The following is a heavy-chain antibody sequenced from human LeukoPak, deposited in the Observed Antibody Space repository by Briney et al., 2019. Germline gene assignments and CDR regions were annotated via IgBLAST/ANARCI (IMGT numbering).Heavy chain of an antibody. Sequence: PSETLSLTCTVSGGSISSDYWNWIRQSPGRGLEWIGYIHYSGSTSYNPSLKSRVTISVDTSKNQFSLKLSSVTAADTAVYYCARVRTFGGVNVFHYWGQGTLVTVSS. CDR3: ARVRTFGGVNVFHY. CDR2: IHYSGST. J-gene: IGHJ4*02. CDR1: GGSISSDY. D-gene: IGHD3-16*02. V-gene: IGHV4-59*01.